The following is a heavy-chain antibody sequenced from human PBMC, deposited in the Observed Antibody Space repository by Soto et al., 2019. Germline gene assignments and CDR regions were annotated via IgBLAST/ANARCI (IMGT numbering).Heavy chain of an antibody. CDR3: AKDRGGDCPDNSCYFGADY. CDR2: ISDTGSSH. D-gene: IGHD2-2*01. CDR1: GFTLSSYG. Sequence: GGSLRLSCAASGFTLSSYGMSWVRQAPGKGLECVAVISDTGSSHYYAASVEGRFTISRENSKNTLSLHMDRLRVEDTAVYYCAKDRGGDCPDNSCYFGADYWGQGTPVTVSS. J-gene: IGHJ4*02. V-gene: IGHV3-30*18.